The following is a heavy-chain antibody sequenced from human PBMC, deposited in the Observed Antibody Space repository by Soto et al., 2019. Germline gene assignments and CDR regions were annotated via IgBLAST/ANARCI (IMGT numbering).Heavy chain of an antibody. CDR1: GFTFSSYA. V-gene: IGHV3-23*01. J-gene: IGHJ4*02. Sequence: GGSLRLSCAASGFTFSSYAMSWVRQAPGKGLEWVLAISGSGGSTYYADSVKGRFTISRDNSKNTLYLQMNSLRAEDTAVYYCAKLQGHVLLWFGELLPDYWGQGTLVTVSS. D-gene: IGHD3-10*01. CDR3: AKLQGHVLLWFGELLPDY. CDR2: ISGSGGST.